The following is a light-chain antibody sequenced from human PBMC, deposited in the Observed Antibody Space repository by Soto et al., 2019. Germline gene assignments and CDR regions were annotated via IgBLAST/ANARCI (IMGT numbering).Light chain of an antibody. J-gene: IGLJ1*01. Sequence: QSVLTQPPSASGTPGQRVTISCSGSSSNFGSNYVYWYQQLPGTAPKLLIYSNNQRPSGVPDRFSGSKSGNTASLTISGLQAEDEADYYCSSYTISNTLPFVFGTGTKVTVL. V-gene: IGLV1-47*02. CDR3: SSYTISNTLPFV. CDR2: SNN. CDR1: SSNFGSNY.